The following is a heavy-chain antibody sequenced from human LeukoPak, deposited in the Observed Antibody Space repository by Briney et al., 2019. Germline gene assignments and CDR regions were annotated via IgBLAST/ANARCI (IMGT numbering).Heavy chain of an antibody. J-gene: IGHJ4*02. Sequence: KTSETLSLTCTVSGGSISSGGYYWGWIRQPPGKGLEWIGSIYYSGSTYYNPSLKSRVTISVDTSKNQFSLKLSSVTAADTAVYYCARRSYGSGSYYFDYWGQGTLVTVSS. CDR2: IYYSGST. V-gene: IGHV4-39*01. CDR3: ARRSYGSGSYYFDY. CDR1: GGSISSGGYY. D-gene: IGHD3-10*01.